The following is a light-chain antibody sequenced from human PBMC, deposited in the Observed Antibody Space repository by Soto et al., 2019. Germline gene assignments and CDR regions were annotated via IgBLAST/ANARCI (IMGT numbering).Light chain of an antibody. Sequence: QSALTQPASMSGSPGQSITISCTGTSSDVGSYNLVSWYQHHPGEAPKLIIYDANKRPSGISNRFSGSKSGNTASLTISGLQAEDEADYYCCSYAGSTTFYVFGIGTKGTVL. CDR1: SSDVGSYNL. V-gene: IGLV2-23*01. CDR2: DAN. CDR3: CSYAGSTTFYV. J-gene: IGLJ1*01.